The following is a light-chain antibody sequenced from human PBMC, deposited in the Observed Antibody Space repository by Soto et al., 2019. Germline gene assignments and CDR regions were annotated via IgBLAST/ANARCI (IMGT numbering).Light chain of an antibody. V-gene: IGKV3-11*01. Sequence: EIVLTQSPATLSLSPGERATLSCRASQSVSSYLAWYQQKPGQAPRLLIYDASNRATGVPARFSGSGSGTDFTLSSLEPEDFAVYYCQQRSNWPLTFGGGTKVEIK. CDR1: QSVSSY. CDR2: DAS. J-gene: IGKJ4*01. CDR3: QQRSNWPLT.